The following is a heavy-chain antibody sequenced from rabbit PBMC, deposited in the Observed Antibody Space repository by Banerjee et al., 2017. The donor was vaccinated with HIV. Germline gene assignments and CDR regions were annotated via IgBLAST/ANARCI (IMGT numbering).Heavy chain of an antibody. CDR2: IYAGDGNT. CDR1: GFTISSSDY. D-gene: IGHD6-1*01. CDR3: ARGDAAYVGYDLNL. J-gene: IGHJ4*01. Sequence: QSLEESGGDLVKPGASLTLTCTASGFTISSSDYICWFRQAPGKGLEWIACIYAGDGNTYYASWAKGRFTISKTSSTTVTLQMTSLTAADTATYFCARGDAAYVGYDLNLWGPGTLVTVS. V-gene: IGHV1S40*01.